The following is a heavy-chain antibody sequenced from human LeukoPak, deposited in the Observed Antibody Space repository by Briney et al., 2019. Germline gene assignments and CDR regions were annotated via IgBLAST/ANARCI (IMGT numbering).Heavy chain of an antibody. V-gene: IGHV3-7*01. J-gene: IGHJ3*02. CDR1: GFTFSSYR. D-gene: IGHD3-10*01. Sequence: GGSLRLSCAASGFTFSSYRMSWVRQAPGKGLEWVANIKQDGSEKYYVDSVKGRFTISRDNAKNSLYLQMNSLRAEDTAVYYCASASSGSYHDAFDIWGQGTMVTVSS. CDR3: ASASSGSYHDAFDI. CDR2: IKQDGSEK.